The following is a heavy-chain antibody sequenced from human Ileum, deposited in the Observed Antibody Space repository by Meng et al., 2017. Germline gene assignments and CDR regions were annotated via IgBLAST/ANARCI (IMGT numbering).Heavy chain of an antibody. V-gene: IGHV4-34*01. CDR1: GGSFSGYY. J-gene: IGHJ3*02. D-gene: IGHD3-22*01. Sequence: SETLSLTCAVYGGSFSGYYWSWIRQPPGKGLEWMGEINHTGSTNYNTSLKSRVTISVDTSKNQFSLKLSSVTAADTAVYYCARYYYDSSGAGVGLCGAFDIWGQGTMVTVSS. CDR2: INHTGST. CDR3: ARYYYDSSGAGVGLCGAFDI.